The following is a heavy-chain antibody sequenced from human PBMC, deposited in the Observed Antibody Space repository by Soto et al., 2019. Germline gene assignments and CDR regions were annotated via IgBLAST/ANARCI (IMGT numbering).Heavy chain of an antibody. CDR3: ARDRYSSSWYGGDYYYGMDV. J-gene: IGHJ6*02. V-gene: IGHV4-34*01. D-gene: IGHD6-13*01. CDR2: INHSGST. Sequence: QVQLQQWGAGLLKPSETLSLTCAVYGGSFSGYYWSWIRQPPGKGLEWIGEINHSGSTNYNPSLKSRVTISVDKSKNQFSLKLSSVTAADTAVYYCARDRYSSSWYGGDYYYGMDVWGQGTTVTVSS. CDR1: GGSFSGYY.